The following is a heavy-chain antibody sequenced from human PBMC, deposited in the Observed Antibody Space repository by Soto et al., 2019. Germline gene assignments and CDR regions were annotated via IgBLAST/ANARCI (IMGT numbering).Heavy chain of an antibody. Sequence: SETMSLTCTFSGGSISSTSSYWCWIRQPPGKGLEWIGSIYYSGTPHYNPSLKSRVTISVDTSKNQFSLRLSSVTAADTAVYYYARRKTTVTTDDFDIWGQGTMVTVS. D-gene: IGHD4-17*01. CDR1: GGSISSTSSY. J-gene: IGHJ3*02. V-gene: IGHV4-39*01. CDR2: IYYSGTP. CDR3: ARRKTTVTTDDFDI.